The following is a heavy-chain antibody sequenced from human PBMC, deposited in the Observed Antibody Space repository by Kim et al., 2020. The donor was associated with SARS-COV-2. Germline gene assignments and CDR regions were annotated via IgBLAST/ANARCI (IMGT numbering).Heavy chain of an antibody. Sequence: SETLSLTCAVYGGSFSGYYWSWIRQPPGKGLEWIGEINHSGSTNYNPSLKSRVTISVDTSKNQFSLKLSSVTAADTAVYYCARTFRARFYGSGSYWPPYFDLWGRGTLVTVSS. CDR1: GGSFSGYY. V-gene: IGHV4-34*01. J-gene: IGHJ2*01. D-gene: IGHD3-10*01. CDR3: ARTFRARFYGSGSYWPPYFDL. CDR2: INHSGST.